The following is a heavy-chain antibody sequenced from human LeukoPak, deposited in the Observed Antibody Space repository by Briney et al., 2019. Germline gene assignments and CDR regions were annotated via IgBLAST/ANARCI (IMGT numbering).Heavy chain of an antibody. Sequence: WIAYIYYSGSTTYTPSLKSRVTISVDTSKNQFSLKLSSVTAADTAVYYCARAHAPAHFDXXGQXTL. D-gene: IGHD2-8*01. CDR2: IYYSGST. J-gene: IGHJ4*02. CDR3: ARAHAPAHFDX. V-gene: IGHV4-59*08.